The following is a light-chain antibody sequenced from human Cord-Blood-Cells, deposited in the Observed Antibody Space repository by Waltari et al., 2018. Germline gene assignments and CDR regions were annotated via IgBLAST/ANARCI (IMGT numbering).Light chain of an antibody. CDR2: DVS. J-gene: IGLJ1*01. CDR3: CSYAGSYTYV. CDR1: SSDVGGHNY. Sequence: QSALTQPRSVPGSPGQSVTISCTGTSSDVGGHNYVSWYQQHPGKAPKLMTYDVSKRPSGGPDRFAGSKSGNTASLTISGLQAEDEADYYCCSYAGSYTYVFGTGTKVTVL. V-gene: IGLV2-11*01.